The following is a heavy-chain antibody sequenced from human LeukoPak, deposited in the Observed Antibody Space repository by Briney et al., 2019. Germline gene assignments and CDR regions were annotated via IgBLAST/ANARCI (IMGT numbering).Heavy chain of an antibody. J-gene: IGHJ1*01. Sequence: SETLSLTCAVYGGSFSGYYWSWIRQPPGKGLEWIGEINHSGSTNYNPSLKSRVTISVDTSKNQFSLKLSSVTAADTAVYYCARHERSIAGASGSEYFQHWGQGTLVTVSS. CDR2: INHSGST. D-gene: IGHD6-6*01. CDR1: GGSFSGYY. CDR3: ARHERSIAGASGSEYFQH. V-gene: IGHV4-34*01.